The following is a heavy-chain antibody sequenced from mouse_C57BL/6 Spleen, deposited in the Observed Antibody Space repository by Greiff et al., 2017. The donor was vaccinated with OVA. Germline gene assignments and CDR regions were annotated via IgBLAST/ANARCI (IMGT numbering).Heavy chain of an antibody. V-gene: IGHV5-4*01. CDR2: ISDGGSYT. D-gene: IGHD2-4*01. J-gene: IGHJ2*01. Sequence: EVQVVESGGGLVKPGGSLKLSCAASGFTFSSYAMSWVRQTPEKRLEWVATISDGGSYTYYPDNVKGRFTISRDNAKNNLYLQMSHLKSEDTAMYYCARGGDYDENYFDYWGQGTTLTVSS. CDR1: GFTFSSYA. CDR3: ARGGDYDENYFDY.